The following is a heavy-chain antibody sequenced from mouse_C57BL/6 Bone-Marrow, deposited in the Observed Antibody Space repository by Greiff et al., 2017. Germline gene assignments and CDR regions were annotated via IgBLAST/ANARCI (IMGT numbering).Heavy chain of an antibody. D-gene: IGHD1-1*01. J-gene: IGHJ4*01. CDR3: ARGVLRYYYAMDD. CDR1: GYTFTSYW. V-gene: IGHV1-64*01. Sequence: VQLQQPGAELVKPGASVKLSCKASGYTFTSYWMHWVKQRPGQGLEWIGMIHPNSGSTNYNEKFKSKATLTVDKSSNTAYMQLSSLSSEDSAVYYCARGVLRYYYAMDDWGQGTSVTVSS. CDR2: IHPNSGST.